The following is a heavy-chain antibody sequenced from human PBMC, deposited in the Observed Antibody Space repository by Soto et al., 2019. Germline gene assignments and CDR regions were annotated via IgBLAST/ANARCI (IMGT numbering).Heavy chain of an antibody. CDR3: AREILPLTNDWYFDL. CDR1: GGSISGGVHS. J-gene: IGHJ2*01. D-gene: IGHD2-8*01. CDR2: IFDSGST. V-gene: IGHV4-30-4*01. Sequence: QVQLQESGPGLVKPSETLSLTCTVSGGSISGGVHSWSWIRQPPGKGLEWIGIIFDSGSTYYNPSIKRRLTISVDTSKNQFSLRLSSVTPADTAVYYCAREILPLTNDWYFDLWGRGTLVTDSS.